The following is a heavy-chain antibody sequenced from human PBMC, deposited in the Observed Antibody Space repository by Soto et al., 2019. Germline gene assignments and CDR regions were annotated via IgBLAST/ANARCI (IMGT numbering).Heavy chain of an antibody. CDR2: INRDGSKK. D-gene: IGHD6-13*01. V-gene: IGHV3-7*05. CDR1: GFTLSAYW. Sequence: EVQLEESGGDLVQPGGSLRLSCAASGFTLSAYWMTWVRQAPGKGLEWVANINRDGSKKSYLDSVRGRFTISRDNVGNALYLQMDTLRADDTALYSCARDVLPGSSSLYLDAFDIWGQGTRVTVSS. CDR3: ARDVLPGSSSLYLDAFDI. J-gene: IGHJ3*02.